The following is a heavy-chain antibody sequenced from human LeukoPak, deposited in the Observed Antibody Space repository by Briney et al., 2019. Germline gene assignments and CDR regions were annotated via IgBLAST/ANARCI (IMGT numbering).Heavy chain of an antibody. V-gene: IGHV4-38-2*01. Sequence: KPSETLSLTCAVSGYSISSGYYWGWIRQPPGKGLEWIGSIYHSGSTYYNPSLKSRVTISVDTSKNQFSLKLSSVTAADTAVYYCASSEIWSGYYTCDYWGQGTLVTGSS. CDR3: ASSEIWSGYYTCDY. J-gene: IGHJ4*02. CDR1: GYSISSGYY. D-gene: IGHD3-3*01. CDR2: IYHSGST.